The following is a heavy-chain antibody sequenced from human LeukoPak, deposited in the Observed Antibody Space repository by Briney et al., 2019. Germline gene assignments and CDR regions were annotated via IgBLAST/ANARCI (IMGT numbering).Heavy chain of an antibody. D-gene: IGHD3-10*01. CDR3: AKVDATYGSGSYYPWVY. CDR2: ISGSGDST. CDR1: GFTFRSSA. Sequence: PGGSLRLSCAASGFTFRSSAMSWVRQAPGRGPEWVSAISGSGDSTYYADSVKGRFTISRDNSKNTLYLQMNTLRAEDTAVYYCAKVDATYGSGSYYPWVYWGQGTLVTVSS. V-gene: IGHV3-23*01. J-gene: IGHJ4*02.